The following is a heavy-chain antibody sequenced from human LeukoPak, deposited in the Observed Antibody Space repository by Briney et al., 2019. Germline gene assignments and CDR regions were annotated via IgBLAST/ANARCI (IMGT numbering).Heavy chain of an antibody. J-gene: IGHJ3*02. CDR1: GGSISSGSYH. Sequence: SETLSLTCTVSGGSISSGSYHWSWIRQPAGKGLEWIGRIYTSGSTNYNPSLKSRVTISVDTSKNQFSLKLSSVTAADTAVYYCARDSSISPYDFWSGYYVGAFDIWGQGTMVTVSS. D-gene: IGHD3-3*01. CDR3: ARDSSISPYDFWSGYYVGAFDI. V-gene: IGHV4-61*02. CDR2: IYTSGST.